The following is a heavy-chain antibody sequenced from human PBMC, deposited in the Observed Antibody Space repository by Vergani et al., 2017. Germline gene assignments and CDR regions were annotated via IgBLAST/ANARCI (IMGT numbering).Heavy chain of an antibody. J-gene: IGHJ4*02. V-gene: IGHV1-2*02. D-gene: IGHD3-10*01. CDR1: GYTFTGYY. Sequence: QVQLVQSGAEVKKPGASVKVSCKASGYTFTGYYMHWVRQAPGQGLEWMGWINPNSGGTNYAQKFQGRVTMTRDTSISTAYMELSRLRSDDTAGYYCARVGGSGSYYAPSAYYFDYWGQGTLVTVSS. CDR3: ARVGGSGSYYAPSAYYFDY. CDR2: INPNSGGT.